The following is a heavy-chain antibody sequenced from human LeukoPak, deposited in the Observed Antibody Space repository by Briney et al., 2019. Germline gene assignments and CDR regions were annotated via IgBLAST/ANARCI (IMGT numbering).Heavy chain of an antibody. CDR3: ASSALRGGAFDI. J-gene: IGHJ3*02. D-gene: IGHD4-17*01. V-gene: IGHV3-21*01. Sequence: GGSLRLSCAASGFTFSSYSRNWVRQAPGKGLEWGSSISSSSSYIYYADSVKGRFTISRDNAKNSLYLQMNSLRAEDTAVYYCASSALRGGAFDIWGQGTMVTVSS. CDR2: ISSSSSYI. CDR1: GFTFSSYS.